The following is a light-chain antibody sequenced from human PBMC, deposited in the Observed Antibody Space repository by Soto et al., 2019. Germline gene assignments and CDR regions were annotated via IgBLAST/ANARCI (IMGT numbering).Light chain of an antibody. CDR2: TAS. Sequence: DRVLAQSPYSLTVSQGERATINCKSSQSVLYKSNNRNYLAWYQQQPGKAPKLLIYTASNLQSGVPSRFSGSGSGTDFTLTISSLQPEDFATYFCQQSYSTPRTFAQGTKV. J-gene: IGKJ2*01. CDR1: QSVLYKSNNRNY. V-gene: IGKV4-1*01. CDR3: QQSYSTPRT.